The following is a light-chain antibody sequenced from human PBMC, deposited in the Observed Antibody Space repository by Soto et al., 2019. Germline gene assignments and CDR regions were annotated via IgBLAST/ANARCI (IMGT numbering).Light chain of an antibody. V-gene: IGKV2-28*01. CDR1: QSLLHSNGYNY. Sequence: DIVMTQSPLSLPVTPGEPASISCRSSQSLLHSNGYNYLDWYLQKPGQSPQLLIYLGSNRASGGPDRFISSGSGTDFTLKISRVEAEDVGVYYFMQALQTPAFGGGTKAEIK. CDR2: LGS. CDR3: MQALQTPA. J-gene: IGKJ4*01.